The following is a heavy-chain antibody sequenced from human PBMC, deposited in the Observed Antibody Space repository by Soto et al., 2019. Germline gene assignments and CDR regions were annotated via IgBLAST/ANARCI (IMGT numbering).Heavy chain of an antibody. CDR3: AKDKGGQYDYVWGSYRPGGFDY. D-gene: IGHD3-16*02. CDR1: GFTFSSYG. J-gene: IGHJ4*02. CDR2: ISYDGSNK. V-gene: IGHV3-30*18. Sequence: QVQLVESGGGVVQPGRSPRLSCAASGFTFSSYGMHWVRQAPGKGLEWVAVISYDGSNKYYADSVKGRFTISRDNSKNTLYLQMNSLRAEDTAVYYCAKDKGGQYDYVWGSYRPGGFDYWGQGTLVTVSS.